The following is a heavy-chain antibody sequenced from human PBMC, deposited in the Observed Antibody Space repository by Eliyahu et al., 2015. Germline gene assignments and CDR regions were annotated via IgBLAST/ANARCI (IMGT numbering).Heavy chain of an antibody. V-gene: IGHV3-49*03. CDR2: IRSKAYGGTT. D-gene: IGHD3-22*01. CDR1: GFTFDDYA. CDR3: TRARDITMIVVANFDY. Sequence: EVQLVESGGGLVQPGRSLRLSCTASGFTFDDYAMSWFRQAPGKGLEWVGFIRSKAYGGTTEYAASVKGRFTISRDDSKSIAYLQMNSLKTEDTAVYYCTRARDITMIVVANFDYWGQGTLVTVSS. J-gene: IGHJ4*02.